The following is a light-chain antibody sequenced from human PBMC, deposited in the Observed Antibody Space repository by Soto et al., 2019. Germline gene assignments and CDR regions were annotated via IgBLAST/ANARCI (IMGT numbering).Light chain of an antibody. Sequence: EIVLTQSPGTLSLSPVERATLSCRASQSVSSSYLAWYQQKPGQAPRLLIYGASSRATGIPDRFSGSGSGTEFTLTISRLEPEDFAVYYCQQYGSSPFTFGPGTKVDIK. CDR3: QQYGSSPFT. J-gene: IGKJ3*01. CDR1: QSVSSSY. CDR2: GAS. V-gene: IGKV3-20*01.